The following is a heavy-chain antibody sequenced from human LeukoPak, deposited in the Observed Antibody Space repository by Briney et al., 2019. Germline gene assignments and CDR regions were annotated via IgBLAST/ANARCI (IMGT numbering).Heavy chain of an antibody. CDR1: GFTFSDYW. CDR3: ARVVATMGLDY. D-gene: IGHD5-12*01. J-gene: IGHJ4*02. Sequence: GGSLRPSCVASGFTFSDYWVNWVRQAPGKGLEWVSSISSSSSYIYYADSVKGRFTISRDNAKNSLYLQMNSLRAEDTAVYYCARVVATMGLDYWGQGTLVTVSS. V-gene: IGHV3-21*01. CDR2: ISSSSSYI.